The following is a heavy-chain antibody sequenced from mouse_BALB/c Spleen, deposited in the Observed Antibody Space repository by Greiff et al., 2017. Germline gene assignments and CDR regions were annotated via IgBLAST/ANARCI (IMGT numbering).Heavy chain of an antibody. V-gene: IGHV2-9*02. CDR3: ARAHYRYDDFAY. CDR2: IWAGGST. D-gene: IGHD2-14*01. Sequence: QVQLKESGPGLVAPSQSLSITCTVSGFSLTSYGVHWVRQPPGKGLEWLGVIWAGGSTNYNSALMSRLSISKDNSKSQVFLKMNSLQTDDTAMYYCARAHYRYDDFAYWGQGTLVTVSA. J-gene: IGHJ3*01. CDR1: GFSLTSYG.